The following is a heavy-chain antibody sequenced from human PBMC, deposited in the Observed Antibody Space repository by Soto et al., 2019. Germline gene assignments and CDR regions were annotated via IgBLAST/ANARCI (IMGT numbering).Heavy chain of an antibody. CDR2: IYYSGST. D-gene: IGHD6-13*01. CDR1: GGSISSYY. CDR3: ARRYSSAFDI. J-gene: IGHJ3*02. Sequence: QVQLQESGPGLVKPSETLSLTCTVSGGSISSYYWSWIRQPPGKGLEWIGYIYYSGSTNYNPSLKRRATISLDPSKNQFSLKLSSVTAADTAVYYCARRYSSAFDIWGQGTMVTVSS. V-gene: IGHV4-59*08.